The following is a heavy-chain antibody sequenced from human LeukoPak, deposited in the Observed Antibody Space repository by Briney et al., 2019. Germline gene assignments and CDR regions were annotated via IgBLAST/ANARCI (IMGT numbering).Heavy chain of an antibody. CDR2: IYGSGNT. V-gene: IGHV4-59*01. J-gene: IGHJ4*02. D-gene: IGHD6-19*01. CDR3: ARGTSLAGFASGLGFNY. Sequence: SETLSLTCAVYGGSFSGYYWSWIRQPPGKGLEWIGYIYGSGNTNYNPSLKSRVTMSIDTSKNQFSLKLTSVTAADTATYYCARGTSLAGFASGLGFNYWGQGILVTVSS. CDR1: GGSFSGYY.